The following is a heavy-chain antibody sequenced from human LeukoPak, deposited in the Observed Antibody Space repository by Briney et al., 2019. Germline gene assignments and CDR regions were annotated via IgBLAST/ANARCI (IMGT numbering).Heavy chain of an antibody. D-gene: IGHD4-23*01. CDR1: GFTFSSYA. J-gene: IGHJ4*02. Sequence: GGSLRLSCAASGFTFSSYAMSWVRQAPGKRLEWVSAISGSGGSTYYADSVKGRFTISRDNSKNTLYLQMNSLRAEDTAVYYCAKPRTYGGSRYWGQGTLVTVSS. CDR3: AKPRTYGGSRY. V-gene: IGHV3-23*01. CDR2: ISGSGGST.